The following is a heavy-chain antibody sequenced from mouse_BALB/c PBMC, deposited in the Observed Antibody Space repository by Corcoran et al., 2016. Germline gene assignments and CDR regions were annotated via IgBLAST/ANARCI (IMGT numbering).Heavy chain of an antibody. CDR3: ARITTANYYFDY. V-gene: IGHV9-3-1*01. CDR1: GYTFTNYG. D-gene: IGHD1-2*01. Sequence: QIQLVQSGPELKKPGETVKISCKASGYTFTNYGMNWVKQAPGKGLKWMGWINTYTGEPTYADDFKGRFAFSLETSASTAYLQINNLKNEDTATYFCARITTANYYFDYWGQGTTLTVSS. CDR2: INTYTGEP. J-gene: IGHJ2*01.